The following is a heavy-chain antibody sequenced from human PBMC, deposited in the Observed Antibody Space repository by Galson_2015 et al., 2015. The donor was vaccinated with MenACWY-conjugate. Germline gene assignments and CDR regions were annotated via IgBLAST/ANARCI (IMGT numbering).Heavy chain of an antibody. Sequence: SLRLSCAASEFIFNDYWMSWVRQAPGKGLEWVANIRGDGSEKFYVDSVKGRFTISRDNAKNSLYLQLNSLRAEDTAVYYCARTTDYYDSSGYYGDFDYWGQGTLVTVSS. D-gene: IGHD3-22*01. J-gene: IGHJ4*02. CDR1: EFIFNDYW. CDR2: IRGDGSEK. CDR3: ARTTDYYDSSGYYGDFDY. V-gene: IGHV3-7*03.